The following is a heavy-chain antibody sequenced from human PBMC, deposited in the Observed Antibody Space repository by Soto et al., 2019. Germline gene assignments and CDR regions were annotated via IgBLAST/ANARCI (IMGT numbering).Heavy chain of an antibody. Sequence: QITLKESGPTLVKPTQTLTLTCTLSGFSLSTSGVGVGGIRQPPGKALDWLELIYWDDDKRYSPSLKSRLTIPKDPSKNQVVLTMTNMDPVDTATYYCAHSNTALDAFDIWGQGTMVTVSS. V-gene: IGHV2-5*02. CDR3: AHSNTALDAFDI. J-gene: IGHJ3*02. D-gene: IGHD5-18*01. CDR1: GFSLSTSGVG. CDR2: IYWDDDK.